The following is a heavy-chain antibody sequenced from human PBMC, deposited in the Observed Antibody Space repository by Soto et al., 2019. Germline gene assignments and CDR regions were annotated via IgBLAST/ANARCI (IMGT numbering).Heavy chain of an antibody. V-gene: IGHV3-21*02. J-gene: IGHJ4*02. CDR2: ISSGSDYI. CDR1: GFTFSSYT. Sequence: EVQLVESGGGLVNPGGSLRLSCAASGFTFSSYTMNWVRQAPGKGLERVSFISSGSDYIYYANAVKGRFTISRDDATNSLLLQMSSRGAEDTALYYCTREHVVSTCRRGQRGSFDYWSQGTLVTVSS. D-gene: IGHD3-16*01. CDR3: TREHVVSTCRRGQRGSFDY.